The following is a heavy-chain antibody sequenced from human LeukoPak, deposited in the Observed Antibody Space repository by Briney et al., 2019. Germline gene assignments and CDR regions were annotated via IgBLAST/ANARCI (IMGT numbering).Heavy chain of an antibody. CDR2: IYYSGST. D-gene: IGHD5-12*01. V-gene: IGHV4-59*01. Sequence: ASETLSLTCTVSGGSISSYYWSWIRQPPGKGLEWIGYIYYSGSTNYNPSLKSRVTISVDTSKNQFSLKVSSVTAADTALYYCAKDSGYDFGSELPTGFDYWGQGTLVTVSS. CDR1: GGSISSYY. J-gene: IGHJ4*02. CDR3: AKDSGYDFGSELPTGFDY.